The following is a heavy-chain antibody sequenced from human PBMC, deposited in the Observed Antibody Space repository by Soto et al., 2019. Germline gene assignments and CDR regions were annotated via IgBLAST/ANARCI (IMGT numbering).Heavy chain of an antibody. CDR2: ISYDGSNK. V-gene: IGHV3-30*18. D-gene: IGHD3-3*01. Sequence: GGSLRLSCAASGFTFSSYGMHWVRQAPGKGLEWVAVISYDGSNKYYADSVKGRFTISRDNSKNTLYLQMNSLRAEDTAVYYCAKAHYDFWSGSWFDPWGQGTLVTVSS. CDR3: AKAHYDFWSGSWFDP. CDR1: GFTFSSYG. J-gene: IGHJ5*02.